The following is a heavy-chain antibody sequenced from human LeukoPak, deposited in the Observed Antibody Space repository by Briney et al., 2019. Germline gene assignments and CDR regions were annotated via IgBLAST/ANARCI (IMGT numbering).Heavy chain of an antibody. Sequence: SETLSLTCTVSGGSISSGGYYWSWIRQHPGKGLEWIGYIYYSGSTYYNPSLKSRVTISVDTSKNQFSLKLSSVTAADTAVYYCAREGQQLYYYGMDVWGQGTTVTVSS. CDR2: IYYSGST. CDR3: AREGQQLYYYGMDV. D-gene: IGHD6-13*01. J-gene: IGHJ6*02. V-gene: IGHV4-31*03. CDR1: GGSISSGGYY.